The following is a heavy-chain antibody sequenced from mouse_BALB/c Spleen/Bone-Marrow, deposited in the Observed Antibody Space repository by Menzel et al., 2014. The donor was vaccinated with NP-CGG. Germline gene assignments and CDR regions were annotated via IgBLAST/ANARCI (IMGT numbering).Heavy chain of an antibody. CDR1: GFTFSSYG. V-gene: IGHV5-6-3*01. CDR2: INSNGGST. CDR3: ARDYYGSSFDY. D-gene: IGHD1-1*01. Sequence: EAQGMGSGGGLGQPGGSLKLSCAASGFTFSSYGMSWVRQTPDKRLALVATINSNGGSTYYPDSVKGRFTISRDNDKNSLYLQMRSLKSEDTAMYYCARDYYGSSFDYWGQGPPLTVPS. J-gene: IGHJ2*01.